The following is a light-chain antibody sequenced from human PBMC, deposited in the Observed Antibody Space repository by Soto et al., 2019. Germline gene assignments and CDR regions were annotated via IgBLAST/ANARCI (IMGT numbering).Light chain of an antibody. CDR3: HQYENWPQT. J-gene: IGKJ1*01. V-gene: IGKV3-15*01. CDR2: RAS. CDR1: QSISSN. Sequence: EIVMTQSPATLSVSPGERATLSCRASQSISSNLAWYQQKLGQAPRLLIYRASTRATGIPARFSGRGSCKAYTLTTSSLQSEDFALYYCHQYENWPQTFGQGTKVE.